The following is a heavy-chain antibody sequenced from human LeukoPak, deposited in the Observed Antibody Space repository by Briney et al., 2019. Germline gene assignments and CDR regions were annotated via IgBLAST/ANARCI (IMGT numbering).Heavy chain of an antibody. CDR1: GFTFSSYA. V-gene: IGHV3-23*01. D-gene: IGHD5-18*01. CDR2: ISGSISGSDDST. J-gene: IGHJ4*02. Sequence: GGSLRLSCAASGFTFSSYAMTWVRQAPGKGLEWVSAISGSISGSDDSTYYADSVKGRFTISRDNSKNTLYLQMNSLRVEDTAVYYCAKGAGYSYGWTDYWGQGTLVTVSA. CDR3: AKGAGYSYGWTDY.